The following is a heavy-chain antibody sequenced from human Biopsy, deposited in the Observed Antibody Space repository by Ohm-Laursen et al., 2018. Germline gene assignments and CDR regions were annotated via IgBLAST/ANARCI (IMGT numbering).Heavy chain of an antibody. J-gene: IGHJ5*01. Sequence: GSLRLSCAASGFTFSRYAMSWVRQAPGKGLEWVSAISGSGRTYYADSVKGRFTISRDNSKNTLFLQLSSLRAEDTAVYPCAKDRDLNLLAWFDPWGQGTLVTVSS. CDR3: AKDRDLNLLAWFDP. D-gene: IGHD2-8*02. CDR2: ISGSGRT. CDR1: GFTFSRYA. V-gene: IGHV3-23*01.